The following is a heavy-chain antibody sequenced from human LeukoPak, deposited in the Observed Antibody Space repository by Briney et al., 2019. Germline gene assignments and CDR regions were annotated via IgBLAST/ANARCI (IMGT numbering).Heavy chain of an antibody. CDR1: GFTFSNYA. Sequence: GGPLRPSFGVPGFTFSNYAMTWVPRAPGKVLEWVSSVVGGGAIFSAAPAKSRFSISQITSKNTLHPQMKALRGAGTPLFYWARYGVVLPPGSHMPHWFDPWGQGSLVTVSS. CDR2: VVGGGAI. D-gene: IGHD2-15*01. J-gene: IGHJ5*02. V-gene: IGHV3-23*01. CDR3: ARYGVVLPPGSHMPHWFDP.